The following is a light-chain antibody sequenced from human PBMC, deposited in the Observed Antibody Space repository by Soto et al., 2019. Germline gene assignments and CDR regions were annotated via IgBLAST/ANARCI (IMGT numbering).Light chain of an antibody. CDR3: QLYGASPKT. J-gene: IGKJ1*01. V-gene: IGKV3-20*01. Sequence: EIVLTQSPGTLSLSPGERATLSCRASQTVSTNYLAWYQQKPGQAPRLLIFDASTRATGIPDRFTGSGSGTDFTLTISRLEPEDFAVYYCQLYGASPKTFGQGPKVEIK. CDR2: DAS. CDR1: QTVSTNY.